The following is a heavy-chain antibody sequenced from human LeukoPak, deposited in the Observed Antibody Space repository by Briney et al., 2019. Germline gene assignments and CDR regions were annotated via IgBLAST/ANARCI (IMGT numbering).Heavy chain of an antibody. J-gene: IGHJ4*02. CDR3: ARDRFYYGSGSYTDY. Sequence: GGSLRLSCAASGFTFSSYSMNWVRQAPGKGLVWVSRINSDGSSTSYADSVKGRFTISRDNAKNTLYLQMNSLRAEDTAVYYCARDRFYYGSGSYTDYWGQGTLVTVSS. CDR2: INSDGSST. D-gene: IGHD3-10*01. CDR1: GFTFSSYS. V-gene: IGHV3-74*01.